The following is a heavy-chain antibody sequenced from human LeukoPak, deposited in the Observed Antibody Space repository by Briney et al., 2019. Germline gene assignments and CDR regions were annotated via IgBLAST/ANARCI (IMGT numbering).Heavy chain of an antibody. D-gene: IGHD3-3*01. CDR2: ISAYNGNT. Sequence: PWASVKVSCKASGYTFTSYGISWVRQAPGQGLEWMGWISAYNGNTNYAQKLQGRVTMTTDTSTSTVYMELSSLRSEDTAVYYCARGYITIFGVVKDDWGQGTLVTVSS. CDR3: ARGYITIFGVVKDD. J-gene: IGHJ4*02. V-gene: IGHV1-18*01. CDR1: GYTFTSYG.